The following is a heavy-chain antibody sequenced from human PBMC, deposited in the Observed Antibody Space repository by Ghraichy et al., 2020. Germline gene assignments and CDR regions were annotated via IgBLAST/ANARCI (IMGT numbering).Heavy chain of an antibody. V-gene: IGHV3-7*01. CDR1: GFTFSSYW. CDR2: IKQDGSEK. CDR3: ARDEIVGATGY. D-gene: IGHD1-26*01. Sequence: LSLTCAASGFTFSSYWMSWVRQAPGKGLEWVANIKQDGSEKYYVDSVKGRFTISRDNAKNSLYLQMNSLRAEDTAVYYCARDEIVGATGYWGQGTLVTVSS. J-gene: IGHJ4*02.